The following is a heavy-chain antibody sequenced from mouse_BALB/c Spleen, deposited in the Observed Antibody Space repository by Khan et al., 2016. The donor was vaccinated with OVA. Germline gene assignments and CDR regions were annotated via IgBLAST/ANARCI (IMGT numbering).Heavy chain of an antibody. Sequence: QIQLVQSGPELKKPGETVKISCKASGYTFTNYGVNWVKQAPGKGLKWMGWINTYTGEPTYPDDFKGRFVFSLETSASTAYLQINNLKNEDTATYFCASGGYWYFDVWGAGTTVTVSS. CDR3: ASGGYWYFDV. J-gene: IGHJ1*01. V-gene: IGHV9-3-1*01. CDR2: INTYTGEP. D-gene: IGHD1-1*02. CDR1: GYTFTNYG.